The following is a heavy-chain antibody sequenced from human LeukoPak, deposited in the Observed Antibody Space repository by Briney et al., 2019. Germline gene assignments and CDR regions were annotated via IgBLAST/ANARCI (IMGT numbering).Heavy chain of an antibody. CDR2: INPDSGGT. CDR3: ARGRYSSRNYYYYYMDV. V-gene: IGHV1-2*02. J-gene: IGHJ6*03. Sequence: ASVKVSCKASGYTFTGYYMHWVRQAPGQGLEYMGWINPDSGGTNYAQKFQGGVTLTRDTSISTAYMELSRLTSDDTAVYYCARGRYSSRNYYYYYMDVWGKGTTVTVSS. D-gene: IGHD6-13*01. CDR1: GYTFTGYY.